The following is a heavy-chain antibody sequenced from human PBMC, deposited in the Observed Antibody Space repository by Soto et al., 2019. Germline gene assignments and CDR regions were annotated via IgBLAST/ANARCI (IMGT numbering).Heavy chain of an antibody. Sequence: SETLSLTCTVSGGSICSGGYYWSWIRQHPGKGLEWIGYIYYSGSTYYNPSLKSRVTISVDTSKNQFSLKLSSVTAADTAVYYCARGEDYYDSSGYYYAGNWFDPWGQGTLVTVSS. J-gene: IGHJ5*02. CDR2: IYYSGST. CDR3: ARGEDYYDSSGYYYAGNWFDP. CDR1: GGSICSGGYY. D-gene: IGHD3-22*01. V-gene: IGHV4-31*03.